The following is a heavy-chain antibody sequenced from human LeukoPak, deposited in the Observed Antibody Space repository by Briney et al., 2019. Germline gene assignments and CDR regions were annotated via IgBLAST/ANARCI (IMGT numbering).Heavy chain of an antibody. V-gene: IGHV3-21*01. CDR2: ISSSSIYI. CDR3: ATSGSLYYYYYYYMDV. CDR1: GFTFSSYS. J-gene: IGHJ6*03. Sequence: GGSLRLSCAASGFTFSSYSMNWVRQAPGKGLEWVSSISSSSIYIYYADSVEGRFTISRDNAKNSLYLQMNSLRAEDTAVYYCATSGSLYYYYYYYMDVWGKGTTVTVSS.